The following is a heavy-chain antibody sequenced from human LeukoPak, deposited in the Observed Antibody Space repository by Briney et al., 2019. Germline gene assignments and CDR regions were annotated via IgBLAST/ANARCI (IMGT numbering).Heavy chain of an antibody. CDR1: GYIFTDYY. CDR2: INPNSGGT. Sequence: ASVKVSCKASGYIFTDYYMHWVRQAPGQELGWMGRINPNSGGTNYAQKFQGRVTMTRDTSISTAYMELSSLRSEDTAVYYCARDLVVAATRSLDYWGQGTLVTVSS. V-gene: IGHV1/OR15-1*04. J-gene: IGHJ4*02. CDR3: ARDLVVAATRSLDY. D-gene: IGHD2-15*01.